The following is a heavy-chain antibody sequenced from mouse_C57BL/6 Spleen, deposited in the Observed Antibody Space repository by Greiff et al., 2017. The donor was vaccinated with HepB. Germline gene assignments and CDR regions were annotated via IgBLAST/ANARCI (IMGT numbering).Heavy chain of an antibody. V-gene: IGHV1-64*01. CDR1: GYTFTSYW. Sequence: QVQLQQPGAELVKPGASVKLSCKASGYTFTSYWMHWVKQRPGQGLEWIGMIHPNSGSTNYNEKFKSKATLTVDKSSSTAYMQLSSLTSEDSAVYYCARLLRYGAMDYWGQGTSVTVSS. CDR2: IHPNSGST. D-gene: IGHD1-1*01. J-gene: IGHJ4*01. CDR3: ARLLRYGAMDY.